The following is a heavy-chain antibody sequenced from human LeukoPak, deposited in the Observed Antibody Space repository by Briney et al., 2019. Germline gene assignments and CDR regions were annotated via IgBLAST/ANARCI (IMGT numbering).Heavy chain of an antibody. D-gene: IGHD2-2*01. V-gene: IGHV1-18*01. Sequence: ASVKVSCKASGYSFTRYGISWVRQAPGQGLEWMGWISAYNGNTDYVQKLQGRVTMTTDTSTTTAYMELRSLRSDDTAVYYCARGSSTSFGWFDPWGQGTLVTVSS. CDR1: GYSFTRYG. CDR3: ARGSSTSFGWFDP. J-gene: IGHJ5*02. CDR2: ISAYNGNT.